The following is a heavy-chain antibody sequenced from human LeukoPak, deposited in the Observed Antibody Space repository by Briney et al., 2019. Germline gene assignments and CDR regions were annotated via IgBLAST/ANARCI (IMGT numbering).Heavy chain of an antibody. CDR1: GFTFSSYA. CDR2: ISGSGGST. D-gene: IGHD1-1*01. V-gene: IGHV3-23*01. CDR3: AKPPRTGYYYFYYMDV. Sequence: GGSLRLSCAASGFTFSSYAMSWVRQAPGKGLEWVSGISGSGGSTYYADSVKGRFTISRDNSKNTLYLQMNSLRAEDTAVYYCAKPPRTGYYYFYYMDVWGKGTTVTVSS. J-gene: IGHJ6*03.